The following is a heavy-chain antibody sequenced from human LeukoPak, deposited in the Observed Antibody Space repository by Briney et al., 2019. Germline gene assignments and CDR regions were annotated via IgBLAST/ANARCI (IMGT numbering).Heavy chain of an antibody. CDR2: ISAYNGNT. J-gene: IGHJ5*02. CDR1: GGTFSSYA. V-gene: IGHV1-18*01. CDR3: ARGGVAGMNNWFDP. Sequence: AASVKVSCKASGGTFSSYAISWVRQAPGQGLEWMGWISAYNGNTNYAQKLQGRVTMTTDTSTSTAYMELSSLRSEDTAVYYCARGGVAGMNNWFDPWGQGTLVTVSS. D-gene: IGHD6-19*01.